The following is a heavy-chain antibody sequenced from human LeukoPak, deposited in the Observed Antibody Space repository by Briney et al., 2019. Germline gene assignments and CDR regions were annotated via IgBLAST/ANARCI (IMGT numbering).Heavy chain of an antibody. CDR2: MNPNSGNT. V-gene: IGHV1-8*01. CDR3: ARVGQQWRRNWFDP. J-gene: IGHJ5*02. CDR1: GYTFTSYD. Sequence: EASVKVSCKASGYTFTSYDINWVRQATGQGLEWMGWMNPNSGNTGYAQKFQGRVTTTRNTSISTAYMELSSLRSEDTAVYYCARVGQQWRRNWFDPWGQGTLVTVSS. D-gene: IGHD6-19*01.